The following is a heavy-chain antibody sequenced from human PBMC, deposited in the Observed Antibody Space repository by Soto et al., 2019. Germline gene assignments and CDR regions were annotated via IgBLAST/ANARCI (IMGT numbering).Heavy chain of an antibody. CDR1: GFTFSSYA. D-gene: IGHD3-3*01. V-gene: IGHV3-30-3*01. CDR3: ARTLRFLEWLLYLVDY. Sequence: GSLRLSCAASGFTFSSYAMHWVRQAPGKGLEWVAVISYDGSNKYYADSVKGRFTISRDNSKNTLYLQMNSLRAEDTAVYYCARTLRFLEWLLYLVDYWGQGTLVTVSS. CDR2: ISYDGSNK. J-gene: IGHJ4*02.